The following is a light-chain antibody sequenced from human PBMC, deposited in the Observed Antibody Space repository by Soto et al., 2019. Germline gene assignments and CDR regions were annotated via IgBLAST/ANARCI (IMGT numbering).Light chain of an antibody. V-gene: IGKV1-12*01. CDR2: TAS. CDR1: QGISSW. Sequence: DLQMTQSPSSVSASVGDRVTITCRASQGISSWLAWYQQKPGKAPKLLIYTASSLYSGVPSRFSGSGSGTDFTLTITSLQPEDFATYYCQQGYTNPITFGQGTRLEIK. CDR3: QQGYTNPIT. J-gene: IGKJ5*01.